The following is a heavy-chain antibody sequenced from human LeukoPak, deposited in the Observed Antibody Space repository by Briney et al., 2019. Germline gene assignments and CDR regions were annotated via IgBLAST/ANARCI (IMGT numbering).Heavy chain of an antibody. J-gene: IGHJ6*03. CDR3: ARDRGHDHYMDI. CDR2: ISSTSSII. V-gene: IGHV3-48*01. Sequence: PGGSLRLSCAASGFTFSSYSMNWVRQAPGKGLEWVSYISSTSSIIYYADSLKGRFTISRDNAKNSLYLQMNSLRAEDTAVYYCARDRGHDHYMDIWGKGTTVTVSS. CDR1: GFTFSSYS. D-gene: IGHD1-1*01.